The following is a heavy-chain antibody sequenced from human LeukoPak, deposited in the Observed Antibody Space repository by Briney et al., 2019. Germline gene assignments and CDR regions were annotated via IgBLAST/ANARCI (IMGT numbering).Heavy chain of an antibody. Sequence: ASVKVSCKASGYTFTGYYMHWVRQAPGQGLEWMGWINPNSGGTNYAQKFQGRVTMTRDTSISTAYMELSRLRSDDTAVYYCARAPDLHYYASILQTEGGWFDPWGQGTLVTVSS. J-gene: IGHJ5*02. D-gene: IGHD3-10*01. V-gene: IGHV1-2*02. CDR1: GYTFTGYY. CDR3: ARAPDLHYYASILQTEGGWFDP. CDR2: INPNSGGT.